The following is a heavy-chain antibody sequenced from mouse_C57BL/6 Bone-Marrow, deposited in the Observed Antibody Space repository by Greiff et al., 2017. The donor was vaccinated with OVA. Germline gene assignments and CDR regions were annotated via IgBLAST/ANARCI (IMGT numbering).Heavy chain of an antibody. V-gene: IGHV1-80*01. CDR2: IYPGDGDT. CDR1: GYAFSSYW. J-gene: IGHJ2*01. Sequence: VQLQQSGAELVKPGASVKISCKASGYAFSSYWMNWVKQRPGKGLEWIGQIYPGDGDTNYNGKFKGKATLTADKSSSTAYMQLSSLTSEDSAVYFCARGGLRRGGYFDYWGQGTTLTVSS. D-gene: IGHD2-4*01. CDR3: ARGGLRRGGYFDY.